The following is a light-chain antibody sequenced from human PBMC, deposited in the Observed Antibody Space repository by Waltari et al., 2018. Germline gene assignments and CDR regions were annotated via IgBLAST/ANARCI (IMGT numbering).Light chain of an antibody. Sequence: QSALAQPASGSGSRGPLDTNPLTWSRSGIGGYYFFPWYQHHPGKAPQLLIFGVNNRPPGVSNRCSGSKSGNTASLTISGLQAEDEADYYCSSYAGSVVFGGGTKLTVL. CDR1: RSGIGGYYF. J-gene: IGLJ3*02. CDR2: GVN. V-gene: IGLV2-23*02. CDR3: SSYAGSVV.